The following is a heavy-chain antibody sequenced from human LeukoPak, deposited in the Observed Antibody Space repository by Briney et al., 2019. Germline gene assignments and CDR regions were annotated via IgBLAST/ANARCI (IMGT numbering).Heavy chain of an antibody. CDR1: GESFSGYY. Sequence: PSETLSLTCAVYGESFSGYYWTWIRQPPGKGLEWIGEIKHSGSINYNPSLKSRVTISVDTSKNQLSLKLSSVTAADTAVYYCARHRRDGSPTQDWGQEILVTVSS. J-gene: IGHJ4*02. D-gene: IGHD5-24*01. CDR3: ARHRRDGSPTQD. CDR2: IKHSGSI. V-gene: IGHV4-34*01.